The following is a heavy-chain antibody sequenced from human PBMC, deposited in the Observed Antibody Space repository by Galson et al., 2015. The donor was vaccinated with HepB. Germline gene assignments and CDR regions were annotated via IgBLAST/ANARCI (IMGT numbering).Heavy chain of an antibody. J-gene: IGHJ4*02. D-gene: IGHD3-3*01. V-gene: IGHV3-33*01. CDR1: GFTFSSYG. CDR2: IWYDGSNK. Sequence: SLRLSCAASGFTFSSYGMHWVRQAPGKGLEWVAVIWYDGSNKYYADSVKGRFTISRDNSKNTLYLQMNSLRAEDTAVYYCARGGTQEEVFGVVIGTDFDYWGQGTLVTVSS. CDR3: ARGGTQEEVFGVVIGTDFDY.